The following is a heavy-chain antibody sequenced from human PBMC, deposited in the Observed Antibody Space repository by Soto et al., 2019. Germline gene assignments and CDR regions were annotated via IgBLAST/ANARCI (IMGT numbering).Heavy chain of an antibody. V-gene: IGHV3-23*01. D-gene: IGHD6-13*01. CDR1: GFTFSSYS. CDR2: ISGSGGST. J-gene: IGHJ4*02. Sequence: GGSLTLSCAASGFTFSSYSMSWVRQAPGKGLEWVSAISGSGGSTYYADSVKGRFTISRDNSKNTLYLQMNSLRAEDTAVYYCAYSSTPFDYWGQGTLVTVSS. CDR3: AYSSTPFDY.